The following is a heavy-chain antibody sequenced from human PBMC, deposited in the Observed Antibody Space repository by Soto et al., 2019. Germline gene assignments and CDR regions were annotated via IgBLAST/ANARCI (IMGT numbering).Heavy chain of an antibody. CDR2: IYSGGST. Sequence: EVQLVESGGGLVQPGGSLRLSCAASGFTVSSNYMSWVRQAPGKGLEWVSVIYSGGSTYYADSVKGRFTISRDNSKNTLYLQMNSLRAEDTAVYYCASLVLPHRSSYGMDVWGQGTTVTVSS. CDR1: GFTVSSNY. D-gene: IGHD5-18*01. V-gene: IGHV3-66*01. CDR3: ASLVLPHRSSYGMDV. J-gene: IGHJ6*02.